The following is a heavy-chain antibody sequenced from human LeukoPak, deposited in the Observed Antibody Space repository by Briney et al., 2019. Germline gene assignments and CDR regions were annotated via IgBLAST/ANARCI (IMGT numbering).Heavy chain of an antibody. CDR2: ISWNSGSI. Sequence: GGSLRLSCAASGFTFDDYAMHWVRQAPGKGLEWVSGISWNSGSIGYADSVKGRFTISRDNAKNSLYLQMNSLRAEDTALYYCARDLLPKGGPYYFDYWGQGTLVTVSS. J-gene: IGHJ4*02. CDR3: ARDLLPKGGPYYFDY. V-gene: IGHV3-9*01. CDR1: GFTFDDYA. D-gene: IGHD3-16*01.